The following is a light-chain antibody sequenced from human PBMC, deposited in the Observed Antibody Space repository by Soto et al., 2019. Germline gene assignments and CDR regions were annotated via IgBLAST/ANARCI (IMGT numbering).Light chain of an antibody. J-gene: IGKJ4*01. CDR1: QSVSSNY. V-gene: IGKV3-20*01. Sequence: ENVLTQSPGTLSLSPGGRATLSCTSSQSVSSNYLAWYQQKPGQAPRLLIYGASSRATGIPDKFSGSGSGTDFSLTISRLEPEDFAVYYCQHYDNSLLTFGGGTKVDIK. CDR2: GAS. CDR3: QHYDNSLLT.